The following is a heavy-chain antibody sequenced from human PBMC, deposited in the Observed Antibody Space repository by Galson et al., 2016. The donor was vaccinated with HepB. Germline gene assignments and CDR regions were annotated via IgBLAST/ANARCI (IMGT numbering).Heavy chain of an antibody. CDR1: GYAFTNYY. CDR2: INPSDGSA. J-gene: IGHJ4*02. D-gene: IGHD4-23*01. V-gene: IGHV1-46*01. CDR3: ARVRSVLTPFFDF. Sequence: SVKVSCKASGYAFTNYYIHWVRQAPGQGLEWMGVINPSDGSATYAQKFQGTVFMTRDTSTSTVYMEISSLISEDTAVYYWARVRSVLTPFFDFWGQGTLVTVSS.